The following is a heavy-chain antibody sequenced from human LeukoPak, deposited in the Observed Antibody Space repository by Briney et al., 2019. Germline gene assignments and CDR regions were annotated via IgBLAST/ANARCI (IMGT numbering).Heavy chain of an antibody. CDR1: GFTFSNYA. CDR2: ITGNGGYT. Sequence: GGSLRLSCAASGFTFSNYAMNWVRQAPGKGLEWVSGITGNGGYTYYADSVKGRFTISGDNSRSTLYLQINSPRAEDTAIYYCAKGTLQQFDYWGQGTLVTVSS. CDR3: AKGTLQQFDY. V-gene: IGHV3-23*01. D-gene: IGHD1-1*01. J-gene: IGHJ4*02.